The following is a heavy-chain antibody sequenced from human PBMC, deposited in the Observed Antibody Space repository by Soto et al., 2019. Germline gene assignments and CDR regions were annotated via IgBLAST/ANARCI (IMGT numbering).Heavy chain of an antibody. V-gene: IGHV3-30-3*01. D-gene: IGHD3-16*01. CDR3: AGAPGNSYATGQGPVSP. CDR1: GFTFNRHP. CDR2: ISHDGNNK. Sequence: QVQLVESGGGVVQPGRSLRLSCAASGFTFNRHPLHWVRQAPGKGLEWVAVISHDGNNKDYADSVKGRFTISRDNSMNMLDLETHGLRTEETAIFYCAGAPGNSYATGQGPVSPWYRGALATV. J-gene: IGHJ5*02.